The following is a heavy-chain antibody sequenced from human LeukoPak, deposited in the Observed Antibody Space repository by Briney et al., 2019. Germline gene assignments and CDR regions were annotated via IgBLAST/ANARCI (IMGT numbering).Heavy chain of an antibody. CDR2: ISSSSSYI. CDR1: GFTFSSYS. CDR3: ARDYSSGWHWGFDY. Sequence: GGSLRLSCAASGFTFSSYSMNWVRQAPGKGLEWVSSISSSSSYIYYADSVKSRFTISRDNAKNSLYLQMNSLRAEDTAVYYCARDYSSGWHWGFDYWGQGTLVTVSS. V-gene: IGHV3-21*01. J-gene: IGHJ4*02. D-gene: IGHD6-19*01.